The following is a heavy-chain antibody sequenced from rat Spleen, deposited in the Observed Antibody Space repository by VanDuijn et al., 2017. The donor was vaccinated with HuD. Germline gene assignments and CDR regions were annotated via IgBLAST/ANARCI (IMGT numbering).Heavy chain of an antibody. V-gene: IGHV5-29*01. CDR2: ISYDGSSI. Sequence: EVQLVESGGGFVQPGRSLQLSCTASGFTVRNYGLAWVRQTPTKGLEWVASISYDGSSIYYRDSVKGRFTISRDNAKSTLSLQMDSLRSEDTATYYCASLMYTPDYLGVMDVWGQGASVTVSS. CDR1: GFTVRNYG. D-gene: IGHD1-6*01. J-gene: IGHJ4*01. CDR3: ASLMYTPDYLGVMDV.